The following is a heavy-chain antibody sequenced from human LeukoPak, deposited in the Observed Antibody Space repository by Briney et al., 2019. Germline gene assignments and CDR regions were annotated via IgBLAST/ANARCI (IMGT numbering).Heavy chain of an antibody. D-gene: IGHD2-2*01. J-gene: IGHJ4*02. CDR1: GGPISSTSYY. V-gene: IGHV4-39*01. CDR3: ARVDIVVVPSANFDC. Sequence: NPSETLSLTCTVSGGPISSTSYYWGWIRQPPGKGLEWIGSINYSGITYYNPSLKSRVTISVDTSKNQFSLKLSSVTAADTAVYYCARVDIVVVPSANFDCWGQGTLVTVSS. CDR2: INYSGIT.